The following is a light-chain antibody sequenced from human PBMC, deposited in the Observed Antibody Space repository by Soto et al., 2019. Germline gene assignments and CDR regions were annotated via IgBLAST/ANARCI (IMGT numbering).Light chain of an antibody. Sequence: DIQMTQSPSSLSASVGDRVTLTCRASQGIRNDLAWYQQKPGDAPTRLIYAASSMQSGVPSRFSGSGSGTEFTLAISSLQPEDFATFYCQQHGTYPLTFGQGTKVEIK. CDR3: QQHGTYPLT. J-gene: IGKJ1*01. CDR2: AAS. CDR1: QGIRND. V-gene: IGKV1-17*01.